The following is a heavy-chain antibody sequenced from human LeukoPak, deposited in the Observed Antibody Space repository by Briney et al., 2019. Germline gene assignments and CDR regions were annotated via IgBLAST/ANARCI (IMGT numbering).Heavy chain of an antibody. Sequence: SETLSLTCTVSGGSISSYYWSWIRQPAGKGLEWIGRIYSSGSTNYNPSLKSRVTISVDKSKNQFSLKLGSVTAADTAVYYCARGRSSSWSYFDYWGQGTLVTVSS. CDR3: ARGRSSSWSYFDY. J-gene: IGHJ4*02. CDR2: IYSSGST. CDR1: GGSISSYY. D-gene: IGHD6-13*01. V-gene: IGHV4-4*07.